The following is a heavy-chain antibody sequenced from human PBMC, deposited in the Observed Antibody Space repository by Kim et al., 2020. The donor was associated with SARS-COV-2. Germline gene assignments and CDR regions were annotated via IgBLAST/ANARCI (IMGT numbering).Heavy chain of an antibody. Sequence: TDYAQKFQGRVTMTRDTSTSTLYMELSSLKSEDTAVYYCANEPTGSGSFEDWGQGTLVTVSS. D-gene: IGHD3-10*01. CDR3: ANEPTGSGSFED. J-gene: IGHJ4*02. V-gene: IGHV1-46*01. CDR2: T.